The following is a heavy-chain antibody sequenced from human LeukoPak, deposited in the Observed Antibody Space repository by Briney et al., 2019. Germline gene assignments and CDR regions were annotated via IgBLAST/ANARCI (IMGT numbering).Heavy chain of an antibody. CDR2: IHHSGST. D-gene: IGHD1-1*01. J-gene: IGHJ4*02. CDR3: ASKTTGTAGTFDY. CDR1: GGSISRSNW. V-gene: IGHV4-4*02. Sequence: PSETLSLTCAVSGGSISRSNWWSWVRQPPGKGLEWIGEIHHSGSTNYNPSLKSRVTISVDKSKNQFSPKLTSVTAADTAVYYCASKTTGTAGTFDYWGQGTLVTVSS.